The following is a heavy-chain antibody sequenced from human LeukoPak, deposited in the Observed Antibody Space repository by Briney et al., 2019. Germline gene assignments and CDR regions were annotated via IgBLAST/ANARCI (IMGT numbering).Heavy chain of an antibody. CDR2: TYYRSKWYN. V-gene: IGHV6-1*01. CDR3: ARDFGTTGWHTFDY. D-gene: IGHD6-19*01. Sequence: SQTLSLTCVVSGDSVSSKNGAWNWIRQSPSRGLEWLGRTYYRSKWYNDDAESMEGRMTISQDTSKNQYSLHLNSETPDDTAVYYCARDFGTTGWHTFDYWGQGTLVTVSS. J-gene: IGHJ4*02. CDR1: GDSVSSKNGA.